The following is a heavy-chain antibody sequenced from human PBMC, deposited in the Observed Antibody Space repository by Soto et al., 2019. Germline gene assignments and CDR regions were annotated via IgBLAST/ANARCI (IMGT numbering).Heavy chain of an antibody. CDR1: GYTFTQYG. Sequence: QAQLVQSGAEVKNPGASVKVSYKASGYTFTQYGISWLRQAPGQGLEWMGWISGYNNNRHYAEKVQDRLTMTIDTSTTTAYMELRSLRSDDTAVYYCMRDPFPFDPWGQGTLVTVSS. V-gene: IGHV1-18*04. J-gene: IGHJ5*02. CDR3: MRDPFPFDP. CDR2: ISGYNNNR.